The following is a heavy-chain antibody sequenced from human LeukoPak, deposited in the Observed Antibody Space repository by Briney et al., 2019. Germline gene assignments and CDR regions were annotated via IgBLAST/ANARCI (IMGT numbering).Heavy chain of an antibody. CDR3: ARLEVGVPAATSRFFDY. CDR2: IYSSGST. Sequence: SETLSLTCTVSGGSVSNYYWSWIRQPAGKGVEWIGRIYSSGSTEYNPSLNSRVTISVDKSKNQFSLKLNSVTAADTAVYYCARLEVGVPAATSRFFDYWGQGTLVTVSS. V-gene: IGHV4-4*07. CDR1: GGSVSNYY. J-gene: IGHJ4*02. D-gene: IGHD2-2*01.